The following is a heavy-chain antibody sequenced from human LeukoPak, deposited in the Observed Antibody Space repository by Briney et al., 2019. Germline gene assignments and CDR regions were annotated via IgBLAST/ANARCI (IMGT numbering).Heavy chain of an antibody. J-gene: IGHJ3*02. D-gene: IGHD6-19*01. CDR3: ARDYFSSGWYNGAFDI. CDR1: GFTFSSYG. V-gene: IGHV3-33*08. Sequence: PGRSLRLSCAASGFTFSSYGMHWVRQAPGKGLEWVAVISYDGSNKYYADSVKGRFTISRDNSKNTLYLQMNSLRAEDTAVYYCARDYFSSGWYNGAFDILGQGTMVTVSS. CDR2: ISYDGSNK.